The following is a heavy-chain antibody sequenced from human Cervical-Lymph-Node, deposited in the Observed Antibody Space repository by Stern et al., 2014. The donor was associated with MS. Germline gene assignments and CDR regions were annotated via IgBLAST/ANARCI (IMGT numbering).Heavy chain of an antibody. D-gene: IGHD1-26*01. V-gene: IGHV3-11*01. CDR2: ISSNGSTI. J-gene: IGHJ4*02. CDR1: GFNFSAYY. Sequence: QVQLVESGGDLVKPGGSLRLSCAASGFNFSAYYMNWIRQAPGKGLECLSYISSNGSTIYSADSVKGRFIISRDNAKQSLYLQMNSLRAEDTAVYYCARGLPSFWGQGTLVTVSP. CDR3: ARGLPSF.